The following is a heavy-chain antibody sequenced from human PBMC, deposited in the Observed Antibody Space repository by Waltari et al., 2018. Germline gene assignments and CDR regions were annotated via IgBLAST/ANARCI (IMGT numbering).Heavy chain of an antibody. Sequence: QVQLQQWGAGLLKPSETLSLTCAVYGGSFSGYYWSWIRQHPGKGLEWIGEINHSGSTNYNPSLKSRVTISVDTSKNHFSLKLSSVTAADTAVYYCASEMYSSGWSPRPDRLQHWGQGTLVTVSS. CDR3: ASEMYSSGWSPRPDRLQH. J-gene: IGHJ1*01. V-gene: IGHV4-34*01. CDR1: GGSFSGYY. D-gene: IGHD6-19*01. CDR2: INHSGST.